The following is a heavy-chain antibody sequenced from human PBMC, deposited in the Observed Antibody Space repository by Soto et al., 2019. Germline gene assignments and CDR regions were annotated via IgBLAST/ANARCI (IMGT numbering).Heavy chain of an antibody. V-gene: IGHV3-21*01. Sequence: EVQLVESGGGLVKPGGSLRLSCATSGFNFSSFGMNWVRQAPGKGLECISAVSASNHYIYYADSVKGRFTISRDNAQRSVHLQMNSLRAEDTAVYYCARGPWDVWGQGTTVTVSS. J-gene: IGHJ6*02. CDR1: GFNFSSFG. CDR2: VSASNHYI. CDR3: ARGPWDV.